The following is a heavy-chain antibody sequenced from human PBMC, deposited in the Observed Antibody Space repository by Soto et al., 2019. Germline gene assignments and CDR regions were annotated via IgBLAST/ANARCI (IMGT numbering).Heavy chain of an antibody. CDR2: FFHSGST. CDR3: ARGNVVAIDY. J-gene: IGHJ4*02. V-gene: IGHV4-30-2*01. D-gene: IGHD2-21*01. CDR1: GGSISSGGYS. Sequence: TSETLSLTCAVSGGSISSGGYSWSWIRQPPGKGLEWIGYFFHSGSTHYNPSLKSRVTISVDRSKIQFSLKLSSVTAADTAVYYCARGNVVAIDYWGQGTLVTVSS.